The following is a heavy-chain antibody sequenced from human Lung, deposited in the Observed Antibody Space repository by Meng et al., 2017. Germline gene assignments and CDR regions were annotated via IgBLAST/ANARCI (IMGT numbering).Heavy chain of an antibody. V-gene: IGHV7-4-1*02. CDR3: TRDGYSDCSRTSCFDS. D-gene: IGHD2-2*01. CDR2: IDTTTGNP. J-gene: IGHJ4*02. CDR1: GYTLTSYA. Sequence: ASVKVSCKASGYTLTSYAINWLRQAPEQGRQGRGWIDTTTGNPTYVPGFTGRLVFSLDTSVSTAYLQISGLKADDTTVYYCTRDGYSDCSRTSCFDSWGQGTLVTVSS.